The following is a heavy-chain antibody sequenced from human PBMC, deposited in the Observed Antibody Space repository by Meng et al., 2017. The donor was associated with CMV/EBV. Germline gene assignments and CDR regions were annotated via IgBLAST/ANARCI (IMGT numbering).Heavy chain of an antibody. D-gene: IGHD3-3*01. V-gene: IGHV4-34*01. CDR1: GGSFSGYY. J-gene: IGHJ6*02. Sequence: SETLSLTCAVYGGSFSGYYWSWIRQPPGKGLEWIGEINHSGSTNYNPSLKSRVTISVDTSKNQFSLKLSSVTAADTAVYYCARGHYWSGYSYYYYGMDGWGQGTTVTVSS. CDR3: ARGHYWSGYSYYYYGMDG. CDR2: INHSGST.